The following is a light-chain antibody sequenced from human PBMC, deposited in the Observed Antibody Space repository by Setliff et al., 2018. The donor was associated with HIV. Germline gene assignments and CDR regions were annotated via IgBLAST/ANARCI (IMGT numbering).Light chain of an antibody. Sequence: QSALTQPASVSGSPGQSITISCTGSSSDVGGYNHVSWYQQHPGKAPKLMIYQATRRPSGVSNRFSGSKSGNVASLTISGLQAEDEADYYCCSNTGSNTFVFGTGTKVTVL. CDR1: SSDVGGYNH. V-gene: IGLV2-23*01. CDR2: QAT. CDR3: CSNTGSNTFV. J-gene: IGLJ1*01.